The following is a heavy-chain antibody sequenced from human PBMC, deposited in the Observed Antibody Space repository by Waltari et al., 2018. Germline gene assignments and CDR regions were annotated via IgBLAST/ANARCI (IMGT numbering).Heavy chain of an antibody. Sequence: EVQLVQSGAEVKKPGATVKISCKASGYTFTDYYIHWVQPAPGKGLEGMGRVDPEDGETIYAEKFQGRVTITADTSTDTAYMELSSLRSEDTAVYYCATILTYYYDSSGYSAPPWGQGTLVTVSS. D-gene: IGHD3-22*01. V-gene: IGHV1-69-2*01. CDR1: GYTFTDYY. J-gene: IGHJ5*02. CDR3: ATILTYYYDSSGYSAPP. CDR2: VDPEDGET.